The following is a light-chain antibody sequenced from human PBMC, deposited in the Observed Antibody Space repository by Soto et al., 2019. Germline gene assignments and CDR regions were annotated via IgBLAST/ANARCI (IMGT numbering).Light chain of an antibody. CDR2: GAS. CDR3: QQYNDWPPT. J-gene: IGKJ1*01. CDR1: QSVSTN. Sequence: EIVMTQSPGTLSVSPGERATLSCRASQSVSTNLAWYQQKPAQAPRLLIYGASTRATGIPARFSGSGSGTEFTLTISSLQSEDFAVYYCQQYNDWPPTFGQGTKVDI. V-gene: IGKV3-15*01.